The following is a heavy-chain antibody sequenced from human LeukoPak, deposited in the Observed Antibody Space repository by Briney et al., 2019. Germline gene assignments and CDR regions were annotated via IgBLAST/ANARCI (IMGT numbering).Heavy chain of an antibody. Sequence: PGGSLRLSCAASGFTVSNTCMSWVRQAPGTGLEWVANIKEDGSETYYADSVKGRFTISRDNAKSSLFLQMNSLRAEDTAVYYCARDDEFTLGTDSWGQGTLVTVSS. J-gene: IGHJ4*02. CDR3: ARDDEFTLGTDS. CDR2: IKEDGSET. CDR1: GFTVSNTC. V-gene: IGHV3-7*01. D-gene: IGHD3-16*01.